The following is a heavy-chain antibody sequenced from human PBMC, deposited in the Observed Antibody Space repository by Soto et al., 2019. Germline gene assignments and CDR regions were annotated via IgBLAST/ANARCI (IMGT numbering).Heavy chain of an antibody. Sequence: PSETLSLTCTVSGGSMSSYYWTWLRQSPGRGLEWIGYISYSGSTYYNPSLKSRVTISADTSKNQFSLRMNSMIAADTAVYYCARADPDESVGYWGQGTLVTVA. J-gene: IGHJ4*02. CDR3: ARADPDESVGY. V-gene: IGHV4-59*01. CDR1: GGSMSSYY. CDR2: ISYSGST. D-gene: IGHD2-15*01.